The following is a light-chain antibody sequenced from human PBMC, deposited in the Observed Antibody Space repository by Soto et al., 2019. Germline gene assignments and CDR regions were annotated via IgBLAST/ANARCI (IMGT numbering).Light chain of an antibody. CDR2: DAS. V-gene: IGKV3-11*01. CDR1: QSVSSY. J-gene: IGKJ5*01. Sequence: EIVLTQSPATLSLSPGERATLSCRASQSVSSYLAWYQQKPGKAPRLLLYDASNRATGIPARFSGSGSGTDFTLTISSLEPEDFAVYYCQQRSNWPTFGQGTRLEIK. CDR3: QQRSNWPT.